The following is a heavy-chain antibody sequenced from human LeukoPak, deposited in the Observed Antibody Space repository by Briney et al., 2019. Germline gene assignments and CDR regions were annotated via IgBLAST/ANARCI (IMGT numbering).Heavy chain of an antibody. D-gene: IGHD2-2*01. CDR1: GGSISSGGYS. V-gene: IGHV4-30-2*01. Sequence: SQTLSLTCAVSGGSISSGGYSWSWIRQPPGKGLEWIGYIYHSGSTYYNPSLKSRVTISVDRSKNQFSLKLSSVTAADTAVYYCASSSVGYCSSTSCHRPYYYGMDVWGQGTTVTVSS. J-gene: IGHJ6*02. CDR3: ASSSVGYCSSTSCHRPYYYGMDV. CDR2: IYHSGST.